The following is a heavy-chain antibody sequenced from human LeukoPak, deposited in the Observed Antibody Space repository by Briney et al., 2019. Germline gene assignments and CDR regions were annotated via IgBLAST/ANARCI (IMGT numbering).Heavy chain of an antibody. V-gene: IGHV3-74*01. CDR1: GFTFSDYW. Sequence: GGSLRLSCAASGFTFSDYWMYWVRQGPGKGLVWVSRINSDGRRKDYADSVKGRFTISRGNAKNTLYLQVSSLRAEDTAVYYCARPTRGYDGLDYWGQGTLVTVSS. CDR2: INSDGRRK. D-gene: IGHD5-12*01. J-gene: IGHJ4*02. CDR3: ARPTRGYDGLDY.